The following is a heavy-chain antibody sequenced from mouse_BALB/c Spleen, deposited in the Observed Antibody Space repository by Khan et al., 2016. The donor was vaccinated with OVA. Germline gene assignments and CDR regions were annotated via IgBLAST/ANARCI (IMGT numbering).Heavy chain of an antibody. J-gene: IGHJ2*01. CDR1: GYSITSGYG. V-gene: IGHV3-1*02. Sequence: EVQLQESGPGLVKPSQSLSLTCTVTGYSITSGYGWNWIRQFPGNKLEWMGYIRYSGSTNYNPSIKSRITIHRDTSKNQFFLQLNSVTTEDTATYYCARTARIKYWGKGTTLTVSS. D-gene: IGHD1-2*01. CDR2: IRYSGST. CDR3: ARTARIKY.